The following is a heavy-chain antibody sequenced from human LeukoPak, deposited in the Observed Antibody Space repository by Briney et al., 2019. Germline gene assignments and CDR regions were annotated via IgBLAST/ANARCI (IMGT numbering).Heavy chain of an antibody. J-gene: IGHJ3*02. D-gene: IGHD6-19*01. CDR2: IIPILGIA. CDR3: ARGGYSSGRDAFYI. Sequence: SVKVSCKASGGTFSSYAISWVRQAPGQGLEWMGRIIPILGIANYAQKFQGRVTITADKSTSTAYMELSSLRSEDTAVYYCARGGYSSGRDAFYIWGQGTMVTVSS. CDR1: GGTFSSYA. V-gene: IGHV1-69*04.